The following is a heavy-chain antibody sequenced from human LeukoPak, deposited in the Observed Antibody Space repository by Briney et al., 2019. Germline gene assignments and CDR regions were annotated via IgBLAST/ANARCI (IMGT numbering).Heavy chain of an antibody. CDR2: IYYSGST. V-gene: IGHV4-59*08. J-gene: IGHJ4*02. CDR1: GGSISSYY. Sequence: PSETLSLTCTVSGGSISSYYWSWIRQPPGKGLEWIGYIYYSGSTNYNPSLKSRVTILVDTSKNQFSLKLSSVTAADTAVYYCARRIAAAGRVDYWGQGTLVTVSS. D-gene: IGHD6-13*01. CDR3: ARRIAAAGRVDY.